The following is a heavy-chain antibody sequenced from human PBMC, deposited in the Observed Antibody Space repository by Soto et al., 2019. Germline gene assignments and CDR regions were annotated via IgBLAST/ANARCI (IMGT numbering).Heavy chain of an antibody. CDR2: ISSSGSTI. D-gene: IGHD3-10*01. CDR3: AKAAPARGPPLIS. Sequence: GGSLRLSCSASGFTFSDYDMSWIRLAPVNWLEWVSYISSSGSTIYYADSVKGRFTISRDNSKNTLYLQMNSLRAEDTAVYYWAKAAPARGPPLISGGRETLATVS. V-gene: IGHV3-11*01. J-gene: IGHJ4*02. CDR1: GFTFSDYD.